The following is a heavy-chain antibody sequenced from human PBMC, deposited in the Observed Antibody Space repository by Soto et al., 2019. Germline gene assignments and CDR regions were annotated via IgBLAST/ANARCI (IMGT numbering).Heavy chain of an antibody. CDR1: GYSFTSYW. CDR2: SYPGDSDT. CDR3: AGGGVRGVITRTRDYYGMDV. Sequence: GESLKISCKGSGYSFTSYWIGWVRQMPGKGLEWMGISYPGDSDTRYSPSFQGQVTISADKSISTAYLQWSSLKASDTAMYYCAGGGVRGVITRTRDYYGMDVRGQGTTVTVSS. V-gene: IGHV5-51*01. D-gene: IGHD3-10*01. J-gene: IGHJ6*02.